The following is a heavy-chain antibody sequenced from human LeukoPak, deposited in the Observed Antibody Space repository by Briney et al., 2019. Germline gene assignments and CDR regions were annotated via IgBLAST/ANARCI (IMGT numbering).Heavy chain of an antibody. V-gene: IGHV3-33*01. Sequence: GGSLGLSCAASGFTFSSYGMHWVRQAPGKGLEWVAVIWYDGSNKYYADSVKGRFTISRDNSKNTLYLQMNSLRAEDTAVYYCARVAARGLTYYDILTGYCPSDYWGQGTLVTVSS. CDR3: ARVAARGLTYYDILTGYCPSDY. CDR1: GFTFSSYG. J-gene: IGHJ4*02. D-gene: IGHD3-9*01. CDR2: IWYDGSNK.